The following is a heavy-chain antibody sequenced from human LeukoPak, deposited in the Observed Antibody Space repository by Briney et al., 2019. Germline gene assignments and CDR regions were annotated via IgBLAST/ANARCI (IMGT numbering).Heavy chain of an antibody. V-gene: IGHV4-59*01. CDR1: GGSISSYY. D-gene: IGHD3-10*01. CDR3: ARDRYFGY. CDR2: IYYSGRT. Sequence: SETLSFTCTGSGGSISSYYWSWIRQPPGKGLEWSGYIYYSGRTNYNPSLKSRVTISVDTSKNQFSLKLSSVTAADTAVYYCARDRYFGYWGQGTLVTVSS. J-gene: IGHJ4*02.